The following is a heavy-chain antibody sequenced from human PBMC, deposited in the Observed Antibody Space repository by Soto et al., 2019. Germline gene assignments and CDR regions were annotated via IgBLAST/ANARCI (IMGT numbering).Heavy chain of an antibody. Sequence: GGSLRLSCAASGFTFTRYSMNWVRQAPGKGLEWVSSISSTTNYIYYGDSMKGRFTISRDNAKNSLYLQMNSLRAEDTAVYYCAKPSSTSWGWFDPWGQGTLVTVSS. CDR2: ISSTTNYI. D-gene: IGHD2-2*01. J-gene: IGHJ5*02. CDR1: GFTFTRYS. V-gene: IGHV3-21*04. CDR3: AKPSSTSWGWFDP.